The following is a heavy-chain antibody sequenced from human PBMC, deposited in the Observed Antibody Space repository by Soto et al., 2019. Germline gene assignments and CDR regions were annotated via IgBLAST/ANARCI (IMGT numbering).Heavy chain of an antibody. D-gene: IGHD3-22*01. CDR1: GYTLTSYA. Sequence: QVQLVQSGAEVKKPGASVKVSCKASGYTLTSYAMHWVRQAPGQSLEWMGWINAGNGNTKYSQKFQGRVTITRDTSASTAYMELSSLRSEDTAVYYCARGDYYDIHDYWGQGTLVTVSS. CDR2: INAGNGNT. J-gene: IGHJ4*02. CDR3: ARGDYYDIHDY. V-gene: IGHV1-3*01.